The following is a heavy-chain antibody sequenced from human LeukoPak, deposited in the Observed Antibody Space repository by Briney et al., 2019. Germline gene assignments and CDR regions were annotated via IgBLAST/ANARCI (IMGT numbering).Heavy chain of an antibody. J-gene: IGHJ5*02. V-gene: IGHV4-39*01. D-gene: IGHD2-15*01. CDR3: ASVDQYCSGGSCLRRYNWFDP. CDR1: GGSISSSSYY. CDR2: IYYSGST. Sequence: SETLSLTCTVSGGSISSSSYYWGWIRQPPGKGLEWIGSIYYSGSTYYNPSLKSRVTISVDTSKNQFSLKLSSATAADTAVYYCASVDQYCSGGSCLRRYNWFDPWGQGTLVTVSS.